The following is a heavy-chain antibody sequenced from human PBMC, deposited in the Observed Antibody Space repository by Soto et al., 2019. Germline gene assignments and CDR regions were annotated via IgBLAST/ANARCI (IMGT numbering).Heavy chain of an antibody. V-gene: IGHV3-30-3*01. CDR1: VFTFSDNI. CDR2: ISADGDTK. CDR3: LGGIGYSYGYHAFDL. D-gene: IGHD5-18*01. Sequence: GSLRLSCAASVFTFSDNILHWVREAPGKGLEWLAFISADGDTKYYADSVKGRFTISRDNSKNTLYLQMNSLRREDTSVYYCLGGIGYSYGYHAFDLWGQGTMVTVSS. J-gene: IGHJ3*01.